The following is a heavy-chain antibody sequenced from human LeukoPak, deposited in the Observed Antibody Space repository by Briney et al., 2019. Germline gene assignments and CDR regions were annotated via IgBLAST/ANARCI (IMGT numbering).Heavy chain of an antibody. CDR3: ASTRSAAALVGRAFDI. J-gene: IGHJ3*02. Sequence: PSETLSLTCAVSGGSISSGGYSWSWIRQPPGKGLEWIGYIYHSGSTYYNPSLKSRVTISVDTSKNQFSLKLSSVTAADTAVYYCASTRSAAALVGRAFDIWGQGTMVTVSS. CDR1: GGSISSGGYS. V-gene: IGHV4-30-2*02. D-gene: IGHD6-13*01. CDR2: IYHSGST.